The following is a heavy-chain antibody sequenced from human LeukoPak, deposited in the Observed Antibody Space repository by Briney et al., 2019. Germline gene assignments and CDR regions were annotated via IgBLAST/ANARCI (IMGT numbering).Heavy chain of an antibody. CDR2: ISSSGGST. CDR1: GFTFSSYA. D-gene: IGHD3-16*01. V-gene: IGHV3-64*01. Sequence: PGGSLRLSCAASGFTFSSYAMHWVRQAPGKGLEYVSVISSSGGSTYYANSVKGRFTISRDNSKNTLYLQMGSLRAEDMAVYYCARRGAVSGGSDYWGQGTLVTVSS. CDR3: ARRGAVSGGSDY. J-gene: IGHJ4*02.